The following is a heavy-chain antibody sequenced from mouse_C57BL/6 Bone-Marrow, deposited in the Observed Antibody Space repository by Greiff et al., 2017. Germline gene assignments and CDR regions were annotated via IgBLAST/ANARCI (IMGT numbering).Heavy chain of an antibody. CDR2: ISYDGSN. CDR1: GYSITSGYY. J-gene: IGHJ3*01. Sequence: EVQLQESGPGLVKPSQSLSLTCSVTGYSITSGYYWNWIRQFPGNKLEWMGYISYDGSNNYNPSLKNRISITRDTSKNQFFLKLNSVTTEDTATYYCARDLSPWFAYWGQGTLVTVSA. CDR3: ARDLSPWFAY. V-gene: IGHV3-6*01.